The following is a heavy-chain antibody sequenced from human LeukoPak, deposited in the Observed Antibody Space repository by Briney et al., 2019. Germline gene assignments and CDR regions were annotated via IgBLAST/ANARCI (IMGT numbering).Heavy chain of an antibody. CDR2: VYTDGNI. D-gene: IGHD3-10*01. CDR1: GFTVSGNY. CDR3: ANGKFGDPLNY. Sequence: GGSLRLSCTASGFTVSGNYMNWVRQAPGKGLEWVSVVYTDGNIYYADSVKGRFTISKDNSKNTVDLLMNSVRVEDTALYYCANGKFGDPLNYWGQGTLVTVSS. V-gene: IGHV3-53*01. J-gene: IGHJ4*02.